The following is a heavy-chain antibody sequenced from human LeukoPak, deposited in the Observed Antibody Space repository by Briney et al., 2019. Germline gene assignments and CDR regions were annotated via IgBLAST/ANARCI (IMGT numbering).Heavy chain of an antibody. D-gene: IGHD3-22*01. CDR1: GGSISSGSYY. V-gene: IGHV4-61*02. J-gene: IGHJ4*02. CDR2: MYNSGST. CDR3: ARGDYYDSSGYFLPNLFDY. Sequence: SETLSLTCSVSGGSISSGSYYWRWIRQPAGKGLEWIGRMYNSGSTNYHPSLKSRFTISVDTSKNPFSLKLSSVTAADTAVYYCARGDYYDSSGYFLPNLFDYWGQGALVTVSS.